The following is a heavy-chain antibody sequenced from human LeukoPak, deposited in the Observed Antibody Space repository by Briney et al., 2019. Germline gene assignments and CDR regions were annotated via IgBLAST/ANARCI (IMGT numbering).Heavy chain of an antibody. CDR3: ARLAISATSDY. CDR1: GYTFTAYY. J-gene: IGHJ4*02. CDR2: VNPNNGGT. D-gene: IGHD3-3*02. V-gene: IGHV1-2*02. Sequence: GASVKVSCKASGYTFTAYYMHWVRQAPGQGLEWMGWVNPNNGGTSFSQKFQGRVTMTRDTSINTAYMELSRLTSDDTAVYYRARLAISATSDYWGQGTLVTVSS.